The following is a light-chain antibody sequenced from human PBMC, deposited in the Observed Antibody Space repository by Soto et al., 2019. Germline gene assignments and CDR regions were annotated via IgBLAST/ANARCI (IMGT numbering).Light chain of an antibody. J-gene: IGLJ3*02. CDR3: ATWDDSLSGRV. CDR2: NSD. Sequence: QSVLTQPPSASGTPGQRVTISCSGSSSNVGNHFVYWYQHLPGTAPRLLIYNSDQRPSRVPDRFSGSKSGASASLAISGLRADDAGDYYCATWDDSLSGRVFGGGTKVTVL. CDR1: SSNVGNHF. V-gene: IGLV1-47*02.